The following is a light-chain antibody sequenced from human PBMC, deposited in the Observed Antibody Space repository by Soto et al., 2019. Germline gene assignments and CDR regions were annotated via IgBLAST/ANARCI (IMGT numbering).Light chain of an antibody. Sequence: QSVLTQPPSASGSPGQSFTISCTGTSSDVGAYKYVSWYQQYPGKAHKLMIYEVSKRPSGVPDRFSGSKSGNTASLTVSGLQAEDESDYYCTSYVGSNIWVFGGGTTVTVL. CDR3: TSYVGSNIWV. V-gene: IGLV2-8*01. CDR1: SSDVGAYKY. J-gene: IGLJ3*02. CDR2: EVS.